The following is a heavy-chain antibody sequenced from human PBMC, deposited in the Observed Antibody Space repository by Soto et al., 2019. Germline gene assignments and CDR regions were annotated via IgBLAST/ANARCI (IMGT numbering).Heavy chain of an antibody. D-gene: IGHD2-21*01. Sequence: QVQLAESGGGVVQPGRSLRLSCATSGFVSNDYDLHWVRQAPGKGLASLASISYDGSKKYYAESVKGRFTISRDNSKNTLSLQLNSLGAEDTAVYYCSRGIKGGLDAWGPGTLVTVSS. J-gene: IGHJ5*02. V-gene: IGHV3-30*03. CDR3: SRGIKGGLDA. CDR2: ISYDGSKK. CDR1: GFVSNDYD.